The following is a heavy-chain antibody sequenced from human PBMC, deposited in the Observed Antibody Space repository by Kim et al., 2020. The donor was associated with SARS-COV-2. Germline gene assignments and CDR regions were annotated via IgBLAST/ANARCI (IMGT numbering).Heavy chain of an antibody. CDR1: GGSFSGYD. D-gene: IGHD6-19*01. V-gene: IGHV4-34*01. Sequence: SETLSLTCAVYGGSFSGYDWSWIRQPPGKGLEWIGEINHSGSTNYNPSLKSRVTISVDTSKNQFSLKLSSVTAADTAVYYCARHLPRVPKRTNSGWYVYYYGMEVWGQGTTVTVSS. J-gene: IGHJ6*02. CDR2: INHSGST. CDR3: ARHLPRVPKRTNSGWYVYYYGMEV.